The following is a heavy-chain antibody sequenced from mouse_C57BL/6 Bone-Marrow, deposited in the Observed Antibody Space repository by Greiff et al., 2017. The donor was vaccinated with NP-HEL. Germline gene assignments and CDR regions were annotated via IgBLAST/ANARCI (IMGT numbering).Heavy chain of an antibody. CDR1: GYTFTSYG. J-gene: IGHJ2*01. V-gene: IGHV1-81*01. CDR2: LYPRSGNP. D-gene: IGHD1-2*01. CDR3: AALSTTAFDY. Sequence: VPLKQSGAELARPGASVKLSCKASGYTFTSYGLSWVQQRTGQGLEWIGELYPRSGNPSYNETFKGKATLTADKSSSTAYMELRSLTSEDSAVYFCAALSTTAFDYWGQGTTLTVSS.